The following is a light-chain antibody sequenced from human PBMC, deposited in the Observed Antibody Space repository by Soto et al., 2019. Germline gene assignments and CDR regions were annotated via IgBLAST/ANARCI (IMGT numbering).Light chain of an antibody. Sequence: QSVLTQPASVSVSPGQSITISCTGSNSDIGAYEYVSWYQQHPGKPPTLLIYEVTFRPSGVPNRFSGSKSGNTATLTIYGLLPEDEAGYFGGSYASATLIFGGGTKLTV. CDR1: NSDIGAYEY. CDR3: GSYASATLI. V-gene: IGLV2-14*01. CDR2: EVT. J-gene: IGLJ2*01.